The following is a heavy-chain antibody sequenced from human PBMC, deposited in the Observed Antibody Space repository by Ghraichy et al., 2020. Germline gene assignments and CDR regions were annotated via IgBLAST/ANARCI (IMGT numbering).Heavy chain of an antibody. CDR2: VYFNGST. D-gene: IGHD6-19*01. Sequence: SQTLSLTCSVSGGSMSSSFWGWIRQPPGKGLEWIGYVYFNGSTKYSPPLQSRVTISVDTSKNQFSLKLRPVTPADPAVYFCARYRSGWYGVFDYWGQGALVTVSS. V-gene: IGHV4-59*01. CDR1: GGSMSSSF. J-gene: IGHJ4*02. CDR3: ARYRSGWYGVFDY.